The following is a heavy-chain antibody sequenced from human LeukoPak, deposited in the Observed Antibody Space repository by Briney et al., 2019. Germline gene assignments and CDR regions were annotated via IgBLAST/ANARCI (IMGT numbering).Heavy chain of an antibody. CDR3: ARDRCSSTSCYLDP. Sequence: GASVKVSCKASGYTFTSYGIRGVGQAAGQGGEWVGWISAYNGNTNYAQKLQGRVTMTTDTSTSTAYMELRSLSSDDTAVYYCARDRCSSTSCYLDPWGQGTLVTVSS. CDR1: GYTFTSYG. CDR2: ISAYNGNT. V-gene: IGHV1-18*01. D-gene: IGHD2-2*01. J-gene: IGHJ5*02.